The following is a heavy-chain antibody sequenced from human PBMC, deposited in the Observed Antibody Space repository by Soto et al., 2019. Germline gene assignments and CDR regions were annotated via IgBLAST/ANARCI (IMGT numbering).Heavy chain of an antibody. CDR3: AREVIPLTTAWYFDL. Sequence: QLQLRESGPGLVKPSETLSLTCTVSGGSISGGVGGLYYWSWIRQPPGKGLEWIGYIYDSGSTYYHPSLKSRVTISVDPSKTQFSLRLSSVTAADTAVYYCAREVIPLTTAWYFDLWGRGTLVPVSS. D-gene: IGHD4-17*01. J-gene: IGHJ2*01. V-gene: IGHV4-30-4*01. CDR1: GGSISGGVGGLYY. CDR2: IYDSGST.